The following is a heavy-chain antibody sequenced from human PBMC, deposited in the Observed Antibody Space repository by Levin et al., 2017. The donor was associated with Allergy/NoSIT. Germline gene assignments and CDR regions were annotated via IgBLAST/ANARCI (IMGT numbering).Heavy chain of an antibody. CDR3: AKDPVGTTRYFDR. Sequence: PGGSLRLSCAASGFTFNSYAMSWVRQAPGKGLEWVSAISGSGGTTYYADSVRGRFTISRDNSKNTLYLQMNSLRAEDTAVYSCAKDPVGTTRYFDRWGRGTLVTVSS. CDR2: ISGSGGTT. V-gene: IGHV3-23*01. D-gene: IGHD1-26*01. J-gene: IGHJ2*01. CDR1: GFTFNSYA.